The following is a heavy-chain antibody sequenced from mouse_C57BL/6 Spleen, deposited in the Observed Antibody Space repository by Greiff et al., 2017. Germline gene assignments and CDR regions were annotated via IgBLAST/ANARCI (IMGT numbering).Heavy chain of an antibody. CDR2: ISNLAYSI. Sequence: EVKLVESGGGFVQPGGSLKLSCAASGFTFSDYGMAWVRQAPRKGPEWVAFISNLAYSIYYADTVTGRFTISRENAKNTLYLEMSSLRSEDTAMYYCARSLTFYAMDYWGQGTSVTVSS. V-gene: IGHV5-15*01. J-gene: IGHJ4*01. CDR1: GFTFSDYG. D-gene: IGHD4-1*01. CDR3: ARSLTFYAMDY.